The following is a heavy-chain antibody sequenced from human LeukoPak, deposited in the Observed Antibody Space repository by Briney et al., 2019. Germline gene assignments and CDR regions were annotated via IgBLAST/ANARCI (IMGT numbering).Heavy chain of an antibody. D-gene: IGHD3-16*01. V-gene: IGHV4-34*01. Sequence: SETLSLTCAVYGGSFSGYYWSWIRQPPGKGLEWIGEINHSGSTNYNPSLKSRVTISVGTSKNQFSLKLSSVTAADTAVYYCARSPRGIYYYYYGMDVWGKGTTVTVSS. CDR2: INHSGST. CDR3: ARSPRGIYYYYYGMDV. CDR1: GGSFSGYY. J-gene: IGHJ6*04.